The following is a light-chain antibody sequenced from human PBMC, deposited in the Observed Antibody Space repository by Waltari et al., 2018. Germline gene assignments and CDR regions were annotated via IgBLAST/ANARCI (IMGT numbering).Light chain of an antibody. Sequence: QSVLTQPASMSGSPGQSITISCTGTNSHFWSYNLVSWYQQHPGKAPSLIIYDVIQRPSGVSDRFAGSKSGNTASLTVSGLQPEDEAEYFCCSYAGSSTFHVLFGGGTKLTVL. V-gene: IGLV2-23*02. CDR3: CSYAGSSTFHVL. CDR1: NSHFWSYNL. J-gene: IGLJ2*01. CDR2: DVI.